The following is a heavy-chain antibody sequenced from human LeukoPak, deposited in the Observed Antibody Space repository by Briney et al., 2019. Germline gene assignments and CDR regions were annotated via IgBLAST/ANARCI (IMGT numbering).Heavy chain of an antibody. CDR2: IYYSGST. CDR1: GGSISNYY. CDR3: ARLPGMTTADYYYYYMDV. J-gene: IGHJ6*03. D-gene: IGHD4-11*01. Sequence: SETLSLTCTVSGGSISNYYWSWIRQPPGKGLEWIGYIYYSGSTNYNPSLKSRVTISVDTSKNQFSLKLTSVTAADTAVYYCARLPGMTTADYYYYYMDVWGKGTTVTVSS. V-gene: IGHV4-59*01.